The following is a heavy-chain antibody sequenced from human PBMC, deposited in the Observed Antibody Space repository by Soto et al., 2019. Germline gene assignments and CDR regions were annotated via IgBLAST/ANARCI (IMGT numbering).Heavy chain of an antibody. CDR1: GFPFSTYG. CDR3: ARGLGSAVYASLFDY. CDR2: TWHDGRSE. V-gene: IGHV3-33*01. Sequence: GGSLRLSCAASGFPFSTYGMHWVRQAPGKGLEWVAFTWHDGRSEYYADSVRGRLTISRDNHKNTLYLQINSLRDEDTAGYYCARGLGSAVYASLFDYWGQGTPVIVFS. J-gene: IGHJ4*02. D-gene: IGHD3-16*01.